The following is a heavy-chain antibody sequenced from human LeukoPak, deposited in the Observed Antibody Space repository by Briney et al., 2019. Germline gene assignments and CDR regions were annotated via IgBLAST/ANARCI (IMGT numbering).Heavy chain of an antibody. J-gene: IGHJ4*02. CDR1: GFTFSSYG. CDR2: IRYDGSNK. CDR3: AKGVRSVWGSYRTQYYFDY. Sequence: PGGSLRLSCAASGFTFSSYGMHWVRQAPGKGLEWVAFIRYDGSNKYYADSVKGRFTISRDNSKSTLYLQMNSLRAEDTAVYYCAKGVRSVWGSYRTQYYFDYWGQGTLVTVSS. V-gene: IGHV3-30*02. D-gene: IGHD3-16*02.